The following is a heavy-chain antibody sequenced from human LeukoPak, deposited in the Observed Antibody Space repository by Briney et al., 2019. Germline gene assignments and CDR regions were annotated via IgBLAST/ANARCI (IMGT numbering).Heavy chain of an antibody. Sequence: SETLSLTCAVYGGSFSGYYWSWIRQPPGKGLEWIGYIYYSGSTNYNPSLKSRVTISVDTSKNQFSLKLSSVTAADTAVYYCARPNYGSGSYFSEHDAFDI. J-gene: IGHJ3*02. V-gene: IGHV4-59*08. CDR3: ARPNYGSGSYFSEHDAFDI. CDR1: GGSFSGYY. D-gene: IGHD3-10*01. CDR2: IYYSGST.